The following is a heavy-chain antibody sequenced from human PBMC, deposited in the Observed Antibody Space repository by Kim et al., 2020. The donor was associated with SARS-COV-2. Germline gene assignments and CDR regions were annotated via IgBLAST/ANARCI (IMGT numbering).Heavy chain of an antibody. D-gene: IGHD3-10*01. CDR2: ISGSGGST. Sequence: GGSLRLSCAASGFTFSSYAMSWVRQAPGKGLEWVSAISGSGGSTYYADSVKGRFTISRDNSKNTLYLQMNSLRAEDTAVYYCAKGKLDFGLGSYYYYYFGRDVWVQGTTVTVSS. CDR3: AKGKLDFGLGSYYYYYFGRDV. CDR1: GFTFSSYA. V-gene: IGHV3-23*01. J-gene: IGHJ6*01.